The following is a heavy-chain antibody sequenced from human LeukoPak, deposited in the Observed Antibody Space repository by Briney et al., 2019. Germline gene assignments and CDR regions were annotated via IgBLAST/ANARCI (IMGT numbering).Heavy chain of an antibody. D-gene: IGHD3-9*01. Sequence: SETLSLTCAVYGGSFSGYYWSWIRQPPGKGLEWIGEINHSGSTNYNPSLKSRVTISVDTSKNQFSLKLSSVTAADTAVYYCARLSRIRYFDRALDYWGQGTLVTVSS. CDR3: ARLSRIRYFDRALDY. CDR2: INHSGST. V-gene: IGHV4-34*01. CDR1: GGSFSGYY. J-gene: IGHJ4*02.